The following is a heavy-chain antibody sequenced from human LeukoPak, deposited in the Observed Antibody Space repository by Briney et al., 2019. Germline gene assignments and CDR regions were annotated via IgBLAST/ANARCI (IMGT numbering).Heavy chain of an antibody. CDR2: IYYSGST. CDR3: ARAGGSYWGRVEY. V-gene: IGHV4-59*08. J-gene: IGHJ4*02. Sequence: SETLSLTCTVSGGSISSYYWSWIRQPPGKGLEWIGYIYYSGSTNYNPSLKSRVTISVDTSKNQFSLKLSSVTAADTAVYYCARAGGSYWGRVEYWGQGTLVTVSS. CDR1: GGSISSYY. D-gene: IGHD1-26*01.